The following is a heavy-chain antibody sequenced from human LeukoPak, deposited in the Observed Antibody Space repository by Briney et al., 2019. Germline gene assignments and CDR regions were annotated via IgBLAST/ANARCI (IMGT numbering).Heavy chain of an antibody. CDR1: GVSISSGDYY. CDR3: ARWVGGYSYGYDY. V-gene: IGHV4-30-4*01. J-gene: IGHJ4*02. Sequence: SETLSLTCTVSGVSISSGDYYWSWIRQPPGKGLECIGYIYYSGSTYYNPSLKSRATISVDTSKNQFSLKLTSVTAADTAVYYCARWVGGYSYGYDYWGQGTLVTVSS. D-gene: IGHD5-18*01. CDR2: IYYSGST.